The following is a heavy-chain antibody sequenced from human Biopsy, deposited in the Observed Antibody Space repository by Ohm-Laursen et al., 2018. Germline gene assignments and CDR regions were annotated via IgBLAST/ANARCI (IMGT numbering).Heavy chain of an antibody. CDR2: VYYTGNT. D-gene: IGHD6-19*01. CDR3: ARGMRSSGWPYFDS. CDR1: GGSVGSGTFH. J-gene: IGHJ4*02. Sequence: SETLSLTCSVSGGSVGSGTFHWGWIRQPPGKGLEWIGHVYYTGNTNYNPSLKSRVTISMDMSKNQFSLRLSSVTTADTAIYYCARGMRSSGWPYFDSWGQGTLATVSS. V-gene: IGHV4-61*01.